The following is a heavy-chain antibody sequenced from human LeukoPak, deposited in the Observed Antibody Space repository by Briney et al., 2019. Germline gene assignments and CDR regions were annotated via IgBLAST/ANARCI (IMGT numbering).Heavy chain of an antibody. V-gene: IGHV3-7*03. CDR2: INQDGGEK. J-gene: IGHJ4*02. CDR1: GFTFSTYW. Sequence: GGSLRLSCATSGFTFSTYWMSWVRQAPGKGLEWVANINQDGGEKYYVDSVNGRFTISRDNAKNSLYLQMNSLRAEDTAVYYCARYCSGGSCFDYWGQGTLVTVSS. CDR3: ARYCSGGSCFDY. D-gene: IGHD2-15*01.